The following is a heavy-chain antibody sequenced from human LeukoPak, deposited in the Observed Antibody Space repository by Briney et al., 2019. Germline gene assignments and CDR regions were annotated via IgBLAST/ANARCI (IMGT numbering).Heavy chain of an antibody. J-gene: IGHJ4*02. CDR1: GFTFSSYA. V-gene: IGHV3-64*02. Sequence: PAGSLRLSCAASGFTFSSYAMHWVRQAPGKGLEYVSAISSNGGSTFYADSVKGRFTISRDNSKNTLYLQMGSLRSEDMAVYYFARAFGAENFDYWGQGTLVTVSS. CDR3: ARAFGAENFDY. D-gene: IGHD1-26*01. CDR2: ISSNGGST.